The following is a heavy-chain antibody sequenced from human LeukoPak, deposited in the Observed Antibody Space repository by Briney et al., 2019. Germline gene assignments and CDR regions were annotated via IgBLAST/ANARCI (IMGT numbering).Heavy chain of an antibody. Sequence: ASVKVFCKASGYTFTGYYMHWVRQAPGQGLEWMGWINPNSGGTNYAQKFQGRVTMTRDTSISTAYMELSRLRSDDTAVYYCARDPGEGIAVAGGDYWGQGTLVTVSS. CDR1: GYTFTGYY. CDR2: INPNSGGT. CDR3: ARDPGEGIAVAGGDY. D-gene: IGHD6-19*01. V-gene: IGHV1-2*02. J-gene: IGHJ4*02.